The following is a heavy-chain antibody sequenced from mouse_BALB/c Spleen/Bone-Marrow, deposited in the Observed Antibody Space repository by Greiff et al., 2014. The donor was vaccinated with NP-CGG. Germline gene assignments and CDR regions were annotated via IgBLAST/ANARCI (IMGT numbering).Heavy chain of an antibody. D-gene: IGHD1-1*02. CDR1: GYTFTDYV. Sequence: VQVVESGPELVKPGASVKMSCKASGYTFTDYVISWVKQRTGQGLEWIGETDPGRGSSFYNEKFKAKATLTADKSANAAYMQLSSLTSEDSAVYFCARDGSFAAMDYWGQGTSLTVSS. CDR2: TDPGRGSS. V-gene: IGHV1-77*01. CDR3: ARDGSFAAMDY. J-gene: IGHJ4*01.